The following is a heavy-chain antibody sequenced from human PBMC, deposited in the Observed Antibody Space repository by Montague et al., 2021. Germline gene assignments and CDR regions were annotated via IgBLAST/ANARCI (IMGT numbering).Heavy chain of an antibody. CDR3: ARVGLTVAAGMIDY. CDR1: GFTFNNYF. V-gene: IGHV3-11*06. D-gene: IGHD6-13*01. CDR2: IGTSSSFT. J-gene: IGHJ4*02. Sequence: SLRLPCAASGFTFNNYFMSWFRQAPGKGLEWVSYIGTSSSFTRYADSVKGRFTISRDNAMNSLYLQMTAVRGEDTAVYYCARVGLTVAAGMIDYWGQGTLVTVSS.